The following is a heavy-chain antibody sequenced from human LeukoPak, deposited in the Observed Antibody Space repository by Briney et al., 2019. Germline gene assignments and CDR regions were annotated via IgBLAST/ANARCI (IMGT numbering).Heavy chain of an antibody. D-gene: IGHD3-10*01. J-gene: IGHJ6*03. V-gene: IGHV3-30*03. CDR2: ISYDGSNK. Sequence: GGSLRLSCAASGFTFSNYWMSWVREAPGKGLEWVAVISYDGSNKYYADFVKGRFTISRDNSKNTLYLHMNSLRAEDTAVYYCARQWSGLVYYMDVWGKGTTVTVSS. CDR1: GFTFSNYW. CDR3: ARQWSGLVYYMDV.